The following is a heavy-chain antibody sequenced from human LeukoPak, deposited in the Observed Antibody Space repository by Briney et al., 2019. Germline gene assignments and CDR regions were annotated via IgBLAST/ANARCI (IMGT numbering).Heavy chain of an antibody. J-gene: IGHJ6*03. CDR3: ARDLAESKRSYYYYYLDV. CDR2: ISGSGGST. Sequence: PGGSLRLSCAASGFTFSSYAMSWVRQAPGKGLEWVSAISGSGGSTYYADSVKGRFTISRDNSKNTLYLQMNSLRAEDTAVYYCARDLAESKRSYYYYYLDVWGKGTTVTVSS. CDR1: GFTFSSYA. V-gene: IGHV3-23*01. D-gene: IGHD3-10*01.